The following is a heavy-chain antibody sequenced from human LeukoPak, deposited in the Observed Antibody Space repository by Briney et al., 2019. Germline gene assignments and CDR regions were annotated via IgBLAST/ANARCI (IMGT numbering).Heavy chain of an antibody. CDR3: AKDVRLWFGELSYFDY. CDR2: IRYDGSNK. Sequence: GGSLRLSCAASGFTFSSYGMHWVRQAPGKGLEWVAFIRYDGSNKYYADSVKGRFTISRDNSKNTLYLQMNSLRAEDTAVYYCAKDVRLWFGELSYFDYWGQGTLVTVSS. CDR1: GFTFSSYG. D-gene: IGHD3-10*01. J-gene: IGHJ4*02. V-gene: IGHV3-30*02.